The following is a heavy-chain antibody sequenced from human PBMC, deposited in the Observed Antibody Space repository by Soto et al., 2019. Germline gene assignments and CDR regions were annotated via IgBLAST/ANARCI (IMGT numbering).Heavy chain of an antibody. CDR2: IYYSGST. CDR3: ATQEVGGSYVYTFDP. J-gene: IGHJ5*02. CDR1: GGSITSSSYY. Sequence: QLHLRESGPGLVKPSETLSLTCTVSGGSITSSSYYWGWIRQPPGKGLEWIGSIYYSGSTYYNPSLKSRVIISVDTSKNQFSLKLSSVTAADTAVYYCATQEVGGSYVYTFDPWGQGTLVTVSS. V-gene: IGHV4-39*01. D-gene: IGHD1-26*01.